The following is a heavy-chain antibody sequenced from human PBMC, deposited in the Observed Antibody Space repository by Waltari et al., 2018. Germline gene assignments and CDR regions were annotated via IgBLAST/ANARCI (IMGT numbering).Heavy chain of an antibody. CDR3: ARGVTVFGVVITTDYYYYGMDV. V-gene: IGHV1-69*02. J-gene: IGHJ6*02. CDR1: GGTFSSYT. CDR2: IIPILGIA. Sequence: QVQLVQSGAEVKKPGSSVKVSCKASGGTFSSYTISWVRQALGQGLEWRGRIIPILGIANYAQKFQGRVTITADKSTSTAYMELSSLRSEDTAVYYCARGVTVFGVVITTDYYYYGMDVWGQGTTVTVSS. D-gene: IGHD3-3*01.